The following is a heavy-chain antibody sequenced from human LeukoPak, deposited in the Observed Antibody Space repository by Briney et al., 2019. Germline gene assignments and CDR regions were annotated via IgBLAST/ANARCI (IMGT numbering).Heavy chain of an antibody. Sequence: GGSLRLSRAASGFTFSRFWMSWVRQAPGKGLEWVANIKQDGSDKYYVDSVKGRFTISRDNAKSSLFLQMSSLGAEGTAVYYCVRVDGTGWNSWGQGTLVTVSS. V-gene: IGHV3-7*01. CDR1: GFTFSRFW. CDR2: IKQDGSDK. CDR3: VRVDGTGWNS. J-gene: IGHJ4*02. D-gene: IGHD6-19*01.